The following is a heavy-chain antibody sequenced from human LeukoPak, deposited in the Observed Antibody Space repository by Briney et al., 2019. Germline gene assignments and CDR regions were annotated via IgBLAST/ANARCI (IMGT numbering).Heavy chain of an antibody. V-gene: IGHV1-69*05. J-gene: IGHJ3*02. D-gene: IGHD2-2*01. CDR3: ARGDIVVVPVPSAFDI. CDR1: GGTFGSYA. Sequence: SVKVSCKASGGTFGSYAISWVRQAPGQGLEWMGGIIPIFGTANYAQKFQGRVTITTDESTSTAYMELSSLRSEDTAVYYCARGDIVVVPVPSAFDIWGQGTMVTVSS. CDR2: IIPIFGTA.